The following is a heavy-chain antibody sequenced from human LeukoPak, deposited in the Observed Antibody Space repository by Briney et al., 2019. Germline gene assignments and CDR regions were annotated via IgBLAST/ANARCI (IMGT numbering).Heavy chain of an antibody. Sequence: PGGSLRLSCAASGFTFSSYGMHWVRQAPGRGLEWVSVISVSGYSTYYADSVKGRFTISRDNSKNTLYLQMNSLRAEDTAVYYCAKNHDSNDYHTDDAFDVRGQGTMVTVSS. J-gene: IGHJ3*01. CDR3: AKNHDSNDYHTDDAFDV. CDR2: ISVSGYST. V-gene: IGHV3-23*01. CDR1: GFTFSSYG. D-gene: IGHD3-16*01.